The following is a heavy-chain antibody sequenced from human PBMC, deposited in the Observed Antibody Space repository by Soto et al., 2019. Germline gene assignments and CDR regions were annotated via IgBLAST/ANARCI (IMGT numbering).Heavy chain of an antibody. J-gene: IGHJ5*02. CDR1: SGSISSADYY. CDR3: ASGGSSNWFDP. V-gene: IGHV4-30-4*01. Sequence: VQLQESGPGLVKPSQTLSLTCTVSSGSISSADYYWSWIRQPPGKGLEWIGYIYYTGSAYNPSLKSRVTMSVDTSKNQFSLKVTSVTAADTAVYYCASGGSSNWFDPWGQGTLVTVSS. CDR2: IYYTGSA. D-gene: IGHD1-26*01.